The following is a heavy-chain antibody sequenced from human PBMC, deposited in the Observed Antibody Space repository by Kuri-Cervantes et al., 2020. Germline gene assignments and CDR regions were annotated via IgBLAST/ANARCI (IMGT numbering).Heavy chain of an antibody. D-gene: IGHD3-16*02. V-gene: IGHV3-23*01. CDR1: GFTFSSYA. CDR3: TKDRPYTAGGVIVH. J-gene: IGHJ4*02. Sequence: GESLKISCAASGFTFSSYAMSWVRQAPGKGLEWVSAISGSGGSTYYADSVKGRFTISRDNSKNTLYLQMNSLRAEDTAVYYCTKDRPYTAGGVIVHWGQGTLVTVSS. CDR2: ISGSGGST.